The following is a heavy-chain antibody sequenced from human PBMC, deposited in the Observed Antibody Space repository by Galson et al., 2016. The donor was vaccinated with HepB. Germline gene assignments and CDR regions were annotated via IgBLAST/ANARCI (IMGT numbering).Heavy chain of an antibody. J-gene: IGHJ5*02. Sequence: SLRLSCAASGFSFSLFSLHWVRQAPGKGLEGVAVMSHDGSHIYNAEFVKDRLSISRDNSMNTLYLQMNNLRPEDTAVYYCAKIGHGWNFGNGIDLWGQGTLVTVSS. CDR2: MSHDGSHI. CDR1: GFSFSLFS. V-gene: IGHV3-30*18. CDR3: AKIGHGWNFGNGIDL. D-gene: IGHD1-7*01.